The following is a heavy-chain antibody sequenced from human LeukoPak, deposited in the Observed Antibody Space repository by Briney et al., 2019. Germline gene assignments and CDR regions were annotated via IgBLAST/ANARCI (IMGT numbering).Heavy chain of an antibody. D-gene: IGHD3-22*01. CDR2: IYHSGST. Sequence: SETLSLTCTVSGGSISTYYWSWIRQPPGKGLEWIGYIYHSGSTNYNPSLKSRVTISVDTSKNQFSLKLSSVTAADTAVYYCARAHGDYDSSGYYYAPYFDYWGQGTLVTVSS. CDR1: GGSISTYY. V-gene: IGHV4-59*01. J-gene: IGHJ4*02. CDR3: ARAHGDYDSSGYYYAPYFDY.